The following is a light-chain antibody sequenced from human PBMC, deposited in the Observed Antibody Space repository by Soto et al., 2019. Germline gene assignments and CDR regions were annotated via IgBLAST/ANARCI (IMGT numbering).Light chain of an antibody. J-gene: IGKJ2*01. CDR3: QQYGSSRRT. Sequence: EIVLTQSPGTLSLSPGERATLSCSASQSVSSSYLAWYQQKPGQAPRLLIYGASSRATGIPDRFSGSGSGTDFTLTISRLEPEDFAVYYCQQYGSSRRTLGQGTKQELK. V-gene: IGKV3-20*01. CDR2: GAS. CDR1: QSVSSSY.